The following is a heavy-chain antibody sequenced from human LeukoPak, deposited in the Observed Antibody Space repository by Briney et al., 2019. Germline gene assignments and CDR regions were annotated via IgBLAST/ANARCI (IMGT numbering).Heavy chain of an antibody. D-gene: IGHD3-3*01. J-gene: IGHJ3*02. CDR1: GFTFDDYA. V-gene: IGHV3-43*02. CDR3: AKGIDFWNPWDAFDI. CDR2: ISGDGGST. Sequence: VQPGGSLRLSCAPSGFTFDDYAMHWVRQAPGKGLEWVSLISGDGGSTYYADSVKGRFTISRDNSKNSLYLQMNSLRTEDTALYYCAKGIDFWNPWDAFDIWGQGTMVTVSS.